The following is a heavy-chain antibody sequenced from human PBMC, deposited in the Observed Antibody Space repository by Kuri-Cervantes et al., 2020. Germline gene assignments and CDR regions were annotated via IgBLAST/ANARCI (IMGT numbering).Heavy chain of an antibody. J-gene: IGHJ4*02. Sequence: SETLSLTCAVYGESFSGYYWSWIRQSPGKGLEWIGEINHRGYTDYNPSLKSRVTISEDTSKNQFSLKLNSVTAADTYVFYCARGLADINQRTYYDSWGQGTLVTVSS. D-gene: IGHD5-12*01. V-gene: IGHV4-34*01. CDR3: ARGLADINQRTYYDS. CDR2: INHRGYT. CDR1: GESFSGYY.